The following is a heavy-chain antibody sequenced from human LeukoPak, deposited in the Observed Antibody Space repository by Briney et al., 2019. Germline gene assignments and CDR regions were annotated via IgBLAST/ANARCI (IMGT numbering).Heavy chain of an antibody. CDR3: ARGIAARHYYYYYMDV. V-gene: IGHV1-69*13. Sequence: SVEVSCKASEGTFSSYAISWVRQAPGQGLEWMGGIIPIFGTANYAQKFQGRVTITADESTSTAYMELSSLRSEDTAVYYCARGIAARHYYYYYMDVWGKGTTVTVSS. J-gene: IGHJ6*03. CDR1: EGTFSSYA. CDR2: IIPIFGTA. D-gene: IGHD6-6*01.